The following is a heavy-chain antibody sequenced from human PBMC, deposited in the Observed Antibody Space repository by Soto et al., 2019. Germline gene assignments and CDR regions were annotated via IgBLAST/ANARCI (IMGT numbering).Heavy chain of an antibody. J-gene: IGHJ4*02. CDR3: ARGAGGSSSYIDY. CDR1: GGSFSVSF. D-gene: IGHD6-13*01. Sequence: QVQLQEWGAGLLKPSETLSLTCAVYGGSFSVSFGPWFPRPPGKGLGWIGEIIHSGSSNYNPSPKSRLTISVDTSKSQFSLKLSSVTAADTAVYYCARGAGGSSSYIDYWGQGTLVTVSS. V-gene: IGHV4-34*01. CDR2: IIHSGSS.